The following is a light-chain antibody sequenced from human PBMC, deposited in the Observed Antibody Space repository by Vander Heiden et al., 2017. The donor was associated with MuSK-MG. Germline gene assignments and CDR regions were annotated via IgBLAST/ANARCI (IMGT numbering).Light chain of an antibody. J-gene: IGKJ5*01. V-gene: IGKV3-20*01. CDR1: QSVSSSY. CDR3: QQEGSSPIT. CDR2: GAS. Sequence: EIALTQSPGTLSLSPGERATLSCRASQSVSSSYLAWYQQKPGQAPRLLIYGASSRATGIPDRFSGSGSGTDFTLTISRLEPEDFAVYYCQQEGSSPITFGQGTRLEIK.